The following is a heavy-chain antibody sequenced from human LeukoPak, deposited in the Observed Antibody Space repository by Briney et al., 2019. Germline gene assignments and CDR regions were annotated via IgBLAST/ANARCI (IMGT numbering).Heavy chain of an antibody. D-gene: IGHD5-24*01. V-gene: IGHV3-30*04. CDR1: GFTFSRST. Sequence: GGSLRLSCEASGFTFSRSTMHWVRQAPGKGLEWVAVLSYDGSHTYHADSVKGRLIISRDNSKNTLYLQMNSLRAEDTAVYYCATELTRDGYNRFDHWGQGTLVTVSS. J-gene: IGHJ4*02. CDR2: LSYDGSHT. CDR3: ATELTRDGYNRFDH.